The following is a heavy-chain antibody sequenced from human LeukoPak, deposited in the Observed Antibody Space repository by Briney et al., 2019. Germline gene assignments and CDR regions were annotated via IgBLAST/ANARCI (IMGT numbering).Heavy chain of an antibody. V-gene: IGHV4-4*02. CDR3: AGLGYSSSWYEGGLGDDY. Sequence: SETLSLTCAVSGGSISSSNWWSWVRQPPGKGLEWIGEIYHSGSTNYNPSLKSRVTISVDKSKNQFSLKLSSVTAADTAVYYCAGLGYSSSWYEGGLGDDYWGQGTLVTVSS. CDR2: IYHSGST. J-gene: IGHJ4*02. D-gene: IGHD6-13*01. CDR1: GGSISSSNW.